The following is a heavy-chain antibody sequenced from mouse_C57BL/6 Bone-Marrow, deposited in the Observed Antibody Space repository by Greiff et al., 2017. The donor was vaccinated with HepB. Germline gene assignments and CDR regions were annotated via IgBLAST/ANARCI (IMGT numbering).Heavy chain of an antibody. CDR1: GFNFSNYW. V-gene: IGHV6-3*01. D-gene: IGHD2-10*02. Sequence: EVMLVESGGGLVQPGGSMKLSCVASGFNFSNYWMNWVRQSPEKGLEWVAQIRLKSDNYATHYAESVKGRFTISRDDSKNSVYLQMNNLRAEDTGIYYCTKYGNYFYFDYWGQGTTLTVSS. CDR2: IRLKSDNYAT. J-gene: IGHJ2*01. CDR3: TKYGNYFYFDY.